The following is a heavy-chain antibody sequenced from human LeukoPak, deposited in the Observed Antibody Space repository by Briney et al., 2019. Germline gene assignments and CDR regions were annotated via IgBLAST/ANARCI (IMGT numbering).Heavy chain of an antibody. V-gene: IGHV3-48*01. J-gene: IGHJ5*02. CDR2: ISSSSSTI. Sequence: GGSLRLSCAASGFTFSSYSMNWVRQAPGKGLEWVSYISSSSSTIYYADSVKGRFTISRDNAKNSLYLQMNSLRAEDTAVYYCARGGGLSLTLGEPSPYNWFDPWGQGTLVTVSS. CDR3: ARGGGLSLTLGEPSPYNWFDP. CDR1: GFTFSSYS. D-gene: IGHD3-16*02.